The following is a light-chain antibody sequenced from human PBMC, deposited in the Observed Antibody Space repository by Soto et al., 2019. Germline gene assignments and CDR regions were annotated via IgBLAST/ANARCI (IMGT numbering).Light chain of an antibody. CDR2: STS. CDR3: AAWDDRLDVYV. V-gene: IGLV1-44*01. J-gene: IGLJ1*01. CDR1: SSNIGSNT. Sequence: QSVLSQPPSASGTPGQIVAISCSGSSSNIGSNTVTWYQQLLGTAPKLLIYSTSQRSSGVPGRFSGSKSGASASLSISGLQSEDEADYYCAAWDDRLDVYVFGTGTKVTVL.